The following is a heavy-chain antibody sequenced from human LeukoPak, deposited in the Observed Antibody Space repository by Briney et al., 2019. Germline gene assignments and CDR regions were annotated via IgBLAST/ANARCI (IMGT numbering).Heavy chain of an antibody. D-gene: IGHD3-9*01. CDR1: GYTFTRHY. Sequence: ASVKVSCKASGYTFTRHYIHWVRQAPGQGLEWVGLINPSDGSRSYAQKFQGRVLMTRDMSTSTVYMELSSLRSEDTAVYYCARDQRYDILTGYPKSYYYYYMDVWGKGTTVTISS. CDR3: ARDQRYDILTGYPKSYYYYYMDV. J-gene: IGHJ6*03. CDR2: INPSDGSR. V-gene: IGHV1-46*01.